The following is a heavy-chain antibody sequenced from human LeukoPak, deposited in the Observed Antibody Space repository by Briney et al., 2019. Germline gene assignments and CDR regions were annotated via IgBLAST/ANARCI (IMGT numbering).Heavy chain of an antibody. Sequence: PSGTLSLTCAVSGGSISSSNWWSWVRQPPGKGLEWIGEIYHSGGTNYNPSLKSRVTISVDKSKNQFSLKLSSVTAADTAVYYCARDLVGRGYSYGLFDYWGQGTLVTVSS. V-gene: IGHV4-4*02. CDR2: IYHSGGT. D-gene: IGHD5-18*01. J-gene: IGHJ4*02. CDR3: ARDLVGRGYSYGLFDY. CDR1: GGSISSSNW.